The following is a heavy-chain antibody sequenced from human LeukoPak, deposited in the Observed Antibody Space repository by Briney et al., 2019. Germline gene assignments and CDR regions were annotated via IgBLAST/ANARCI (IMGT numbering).Heavy chain of an antibody. J-gene: IGHJ4*02. Sequence: ASVKDSCKVSGYTLTELSMHWVRQAPGKGLEWMGGFDPEDGETIYAQKFQGRVTMTEDTSTDTAYMELSSLRSEDTAVYYCATGLYCGGDCPFDYWGQGTLVTVSS. CDR2: FDPEDGET. V-gene: IGHV1-24*01. D-gene: IGHD2-21*02. CDR3: ATGLYCGGDCPFDY. CDR1: GYTLTELS.